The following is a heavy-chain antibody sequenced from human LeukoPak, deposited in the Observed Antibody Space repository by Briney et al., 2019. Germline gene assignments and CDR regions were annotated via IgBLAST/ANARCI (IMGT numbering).Heavy chain of an antibody. CDR1: GVSISSGGYY. Sequence: SQTLSLTCTVSGVSISSGGYYWSWIRQHPGKGLEWIGYIYYSGSSYYNPSLKSRIAISVDTSKNQFSLELSSVTAADTAVYHCASQAATTEEPFDFWGQGTLVTVSS. V-gene: IGHV4-31*03. J-gene: IGHJ4*02. CDR2: IYYSGSS. D-gene: IGHD6-25*01. CDR3: ASQAATTEEPFDF.